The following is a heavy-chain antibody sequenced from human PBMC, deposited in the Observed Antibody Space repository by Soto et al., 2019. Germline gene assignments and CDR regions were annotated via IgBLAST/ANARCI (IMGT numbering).Heavy chain of an antibody. J-gene: IGHJ6*02. CDR1: GGTFSSYA. D-gene: IGHD6-6*01. V-gene: IGHV1-69*01. CDR2: IIPIFGTA. Sequence: QVQLVQSGAEVKKPGSSVKVSCKASGGTFSSYAISWVRQAHGQGLEWMGGIIPIFGTANYAQKFQGRVTITADESTSTAYMELSSLRSEDTAVYYCARGGDSSSPTNYYYYYGMDVWGQGTTVTVPS. CDR3: ARGGDSSSPTNYYYYYGMDV.